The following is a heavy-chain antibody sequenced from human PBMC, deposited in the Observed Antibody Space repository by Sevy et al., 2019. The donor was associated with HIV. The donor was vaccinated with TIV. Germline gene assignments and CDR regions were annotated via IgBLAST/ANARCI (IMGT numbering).Heavy chain of an antibody. CDR1: GGSISSGGYY. J-gene: IGHJ5*02. Sequence: SETLSLTCTVSGGSISSGGYYWSWIRQHPGKGLEWIGYIYYSGSTYYHPSLKSRVTISVDTSKNQFSLKLSSVTAADTAVYYCARVVGTGINVVVPAAPQENWFDPWGQGTLVTVSS. CDR3: ARVVGTGINVVVPAAPQENWFDP. D-gene: IGHD2-2*01. V-gene: IGHV4-31*03. CDR2: IYYSGST.